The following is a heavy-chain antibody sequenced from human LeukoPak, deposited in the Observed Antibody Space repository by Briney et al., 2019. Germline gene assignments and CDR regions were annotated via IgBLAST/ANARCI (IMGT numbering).Heavy chain of an antibody. J-gene: IGHJ6*02. CDR3: ARGHTNSSYGMDV. D-gene: IGHD6-13*01. Sequence: GGTLRLSCAASGFTFNDYYRSWIRQAPGMGLERVSYISSSSSYTNYADSVKGRFTISRDNAKNSLYLQMNSLRAEDTAVYYCARGHTNSSYGMDVWGQGTTVTVSS. V-gene: IGHV3-11*06. CDR1: GFTFNDYY. CDR2: ISSSSSYT.